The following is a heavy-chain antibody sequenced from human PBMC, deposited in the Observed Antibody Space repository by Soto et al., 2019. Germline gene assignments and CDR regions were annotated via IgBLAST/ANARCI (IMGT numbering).Heavy chain of an antibody. CDR3: ARDYSDSSGYYYVEY. V-gene: IGHV4-31*03. J-gene: IGHJ4*02. D-gene: IGHD3-22*01. Sequence: QVRLQESGPGLVKPSQTLSLTCTVSGGSISSGGYYWSWIRQLPGKGLEWIGFIYYIGSTYNNPSLKSRVSISVDTSKNQFSLKLSSVTAADTAVYYCARDYSDSSGYYYVEYWGQGTLVTVSS. CDR2: IYYIGST. CDR1: GGSISSGGYY.